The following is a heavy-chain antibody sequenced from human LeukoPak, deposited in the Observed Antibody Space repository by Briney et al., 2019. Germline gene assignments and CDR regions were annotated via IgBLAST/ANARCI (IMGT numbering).Heavy chain of an antibody. CDR3: ARGYCSSTICFQYFHH. CDR1: GGSISSYY. V-gene: IGHV4-59*01. CDR2: IYYSGST. D-gene: IGHD2-2*01. J-gene: IGHJ1*01. Sequence: KPSETLSLTCTVSGGSISSYYWSWIRQPPGKGLEWIGYIYYSGSTNYNPSLKSRVTISVDTSKNQFSLKLSSVTAADTAVYYCARGYCSSTICFQYFHHWGQGTLVTVSS.